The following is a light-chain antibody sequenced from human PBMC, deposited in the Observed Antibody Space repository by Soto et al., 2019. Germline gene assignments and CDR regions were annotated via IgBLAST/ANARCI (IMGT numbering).Light chain of an antibody. CDR1: QSVSSS. J-gene: IGKJ1*01. CDR3: QQRSDWPAWT. V-gene: IGKV3-11*01. Sequence: EIVLTQSPAILSLSPGERATLSCRASQSVSSSLAWYQQKPGLPPRLLIYDASNRAAGIPARFSGSGSGTDFTLTISSLEPEDFAVYYCQQRSDWPAWTFGQGTKVEIK. CDR2: DAS.